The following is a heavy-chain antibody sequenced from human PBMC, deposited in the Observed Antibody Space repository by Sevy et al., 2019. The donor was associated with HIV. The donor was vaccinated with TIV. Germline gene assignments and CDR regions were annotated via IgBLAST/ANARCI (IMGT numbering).Heavy chain of an antibody. V-gene: IGHV3-23*01. D-gene: IGHD3-16*01. CDR1: GFSFDSYG. CDR2: ISGSGTST. CDR3: AGNYYYYYGMDV. Sequence: GGSLRLSCAVSGFSFDSYGMTWVRQAPGKGLEWVSGISGSGTSTYYADSVKGRFTISRDNSKNTLYLQMNSLRAEDKAVPDGAGNYYYYYGMDVWGQGTTVTVSS. J-gene: IGHJ6*02.